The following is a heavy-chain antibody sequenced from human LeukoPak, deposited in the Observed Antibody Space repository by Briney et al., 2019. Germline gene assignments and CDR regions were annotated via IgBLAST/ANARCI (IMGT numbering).Heavy chain of an antibody. D-gene: IGHD1-26*01. Sequence: PGGSLRLPCAAAGFTFSSYGMHWVRQAPGKGLEWVAIISYDGSNKYYADSVKGRFTISRDNSKNTLSLQMNSLRDEDTAVYYCAKTPWAAGGGYFDYWGQGTLVTVSS. CDR2: ISYDGSNK. CDR3: AKTPWAAGGGYFDY. V-gene: IGHV3-30*18. J-gene: IGHJ4*02. CDR1: GFTFSSYG.